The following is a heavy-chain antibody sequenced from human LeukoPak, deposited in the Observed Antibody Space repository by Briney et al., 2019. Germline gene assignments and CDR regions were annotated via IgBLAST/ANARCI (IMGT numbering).Heavy chain of an antibody. D-gene: IGHD3-22*01. Sequence: PGRSLRLSCAASGFTFSNYAMYWVRQTPGKGLQWVALISYDGSNKYSADSVKGRFTISRDNSKNTLNLQMNSLRAEDTAVYYCAKDPTHYRVWDYYETIGLSYWGQGTLVTVSS. CDR1: GFTFSNYA. CDR2: ISYDGSNK. CDR3: AKDPTHYRVWDYYETIGLSY. J-gene: IGHJ4*02. V-gene: IGHV3-30*04.